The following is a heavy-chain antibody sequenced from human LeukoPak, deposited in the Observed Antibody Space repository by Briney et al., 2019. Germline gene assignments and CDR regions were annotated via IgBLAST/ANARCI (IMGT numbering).Heavy chain of an antibody. CDR2: INWNGGIT. V-gene: IGHV3-20*04. Sequence: GGTLRLSCAASGFTFDHYGMSWVRRAPGKGLECVSGINWNGGITDYADSVKGRFTISRDNAKNSLYLQMNSLRAEDTALYYCARISHDAFDIWGQGTMVTVSS. J-gene: IGHJ3*02. CDR3: ARISHDAFDI. CDR1: GFTFDHYG.